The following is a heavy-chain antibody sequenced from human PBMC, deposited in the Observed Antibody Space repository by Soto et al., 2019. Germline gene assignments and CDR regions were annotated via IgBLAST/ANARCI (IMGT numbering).Heavy chain of an antibody. J-gene: IGHJ4*02. D-gene: IGHD3-9*01. CDR3: AKEVEGDWFYFDL. Sequence: EVQLLESGGGLVQPGGSLTLSFAASGVTLSMYAVTWVRQAPGKGLEWVSSISDSGDRTYYTDSVKGRFTVSRDTSKNTVYLQMRSLRGEDTAVYYCAKEVEGDWFYFDLWGQGTLVTVSS. CDR1: GVTLSMYA. V-gene: IGHV3-23*01. CDR2: ISDSGDRT.